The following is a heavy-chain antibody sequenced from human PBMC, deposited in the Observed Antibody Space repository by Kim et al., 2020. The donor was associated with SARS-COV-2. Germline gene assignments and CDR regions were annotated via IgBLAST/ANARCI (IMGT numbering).Heavy chain of an antibody. CDR1: GGSISSSSYY. J-gene: IGHJ6*02. Sequence: SETLSLTCTVSGGSISSSSYYWGWIRQPPGKGLEWIGSIYYSGSTYYNPSLKSRVTISVDTSKNQFSLKLSSVTAADTAVYYCARARLWSGYYYYYGMDVWGQGTTVTVSS. CDR2: IYYSGST. CDR3: ARARLWSGYYYYYGMDV. V-gene: IGHV4-39*07. D-gene: IGHD3-3*01.